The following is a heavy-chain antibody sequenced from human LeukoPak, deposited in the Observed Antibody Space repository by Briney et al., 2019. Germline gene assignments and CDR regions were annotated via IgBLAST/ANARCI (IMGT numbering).Heavy chain of an antibody. V-gene: IGHV3-23*01. J-gene: IGHJ3*02. CDR3: AKDRRVATSAFDI. Sequence: GGSLRLSCAASGFTFSSYAMSWVRQAPGKGLEWVSAISGSGGSTYYADSVKGRFTIFRDNSKNTLYLQMNSLRAEDTAVYYCAKDRRVATSAFDIWGQGTMVTVSS. CDR1: GFTFSSYA. CDR2: ISGSGGST. D-gene: IGHD5-12*01.